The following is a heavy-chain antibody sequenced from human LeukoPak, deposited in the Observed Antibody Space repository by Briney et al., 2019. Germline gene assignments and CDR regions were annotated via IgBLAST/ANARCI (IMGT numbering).Heavy chain of an antibody. Sequence: GGSLRLSCAASGFIFVGYWMHWVRQAPGEGLVWVSRISSDGSDTNYADSVKGRFTISRDNAKNTLFLQMNSLRVEDTAVYYCGLIGGCADYWGQGTPVTVSS. D-gene: IGHD3-22*01. CDR1: GFIFVGYW. V-gene: IGHV3-74*01. CDR3: GLIGGCADY. CDR2: ISSDGSDT. J-gene: IGHJ4*02.